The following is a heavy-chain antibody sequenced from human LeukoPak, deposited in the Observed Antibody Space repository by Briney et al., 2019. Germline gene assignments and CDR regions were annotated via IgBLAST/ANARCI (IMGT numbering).Heavy chain of an antibody. V-gene: IGHV4-4*07. Sequence: KASETLSLTCTVSGGSISSYYWSWIRQPAGKGLEWIGRIYTSGGTNYNPSLKSRVTMSVDTSKNQFSLKLSSVTAADTAVYYCARDLSVYYYGSGSYSLPYFDYWGQGTLVTVSS. CDR3: ARDLSVYYYGSGSYSLPYFDY. CDR2: IYTSGGT. D-gene: IGHD3-10*01. CDR1: GGSISSYY. J-gene: IGHJ4*02.